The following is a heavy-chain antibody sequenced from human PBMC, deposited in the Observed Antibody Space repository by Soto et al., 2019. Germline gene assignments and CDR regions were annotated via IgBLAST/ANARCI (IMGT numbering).Heavy chain of an antibody. Sequence: QVQLVQSGAEVKKPGASVKVSCKASGYTFTGYYMHWVRQAPGQGLEWMGWINPNSGGTNYAQKFQGWVTMTRDTCISTAYMELSRLRSDDTAVYYCARGRFVGVIAVTGDWFDPWGQGTLVTVSS. CDR1: GYTFTGYY. V-gene: IGHV1-2*04. CDR3: ARGRFVGVIAVTGDWFDP. D-gene: IGHD2-15*01. J-gene: IGHJ5*02. CDR2: INPNSGGT.